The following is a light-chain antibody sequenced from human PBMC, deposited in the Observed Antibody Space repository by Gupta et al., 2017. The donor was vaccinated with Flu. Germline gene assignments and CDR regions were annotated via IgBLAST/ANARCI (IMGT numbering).Light chain of an antibody. CDR3: AAGDDSLNDLSADGSLTGLWV. J-gene: IGLJ3*02. CDR1: SNIGSNV. Sequence: SNIGSNVVSCYKQLPGKAPRLLIYNDNQRPSWVPDRVSGSKAGTSASLAIGGRQSEDEADYYCAAGDDSLNDLSADGSLTGLWVFGGGTKLSVL. V-gene: IGLV1-44*01. CDR2: NDN.